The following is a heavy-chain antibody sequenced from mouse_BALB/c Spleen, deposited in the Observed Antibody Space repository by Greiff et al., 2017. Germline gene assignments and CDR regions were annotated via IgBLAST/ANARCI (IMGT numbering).Heavy chain of an antibody. CDR2: IRSKSNNYAT. V-gene: IGHV10-1*02. CDR3: VRHEGGY. J-gene: IGHJ3*01. Sequence: EVQGVESGGGLVQPKGSLKLSCAASGFTFNTYAMNWVRQAPGKGLEWVARIRSKSNNYATYYADSVKDRFTISRDDSQSMLYLQMNNLKTEDTAMYYCVRHEGGYWGQGTLVTVSA. CDR1: GFTFNTYA.